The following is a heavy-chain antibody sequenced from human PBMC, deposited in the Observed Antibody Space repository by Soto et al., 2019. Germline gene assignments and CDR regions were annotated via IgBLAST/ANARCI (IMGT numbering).Heavy chain of an antibody. D-gene: IGHD3-10*01. CDR2: IRSKGDSYST. Sequence: GGSLRLSCAASGFIFSDHHMDWVRQAPGKGLEWVGRIRSKGDSYSTEYAASVKGRFTISRDISKNTQYLQMDSLRAEDTAVYYCARVPFGGNWFDPWGQGTLVTVSS. V-gene: IGHV3-72*01. J-gene: IGHJ5*02. CDR3: ARVPFGGNWFDP. CDR1: GFIFSDHH.